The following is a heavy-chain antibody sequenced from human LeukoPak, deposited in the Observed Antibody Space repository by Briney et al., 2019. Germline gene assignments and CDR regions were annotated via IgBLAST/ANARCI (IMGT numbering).Heavy chain of an antibody. CDR1: GYTFTGYY. CDR2: INPNSGDT. V-gene: IGHV1-2*02. CDR3: ARAHPLDCSSTTCLFDY. J-gene: IGHJ4*02. Sequence: ASVKVSCKASGYTFTGYYMHWVRQAPGQGFEWMGWINPNSGDTNYAQKFQGRVTMTRDTSISTAHMELSRLRSDDTAVYYWARAHPLDCSSTTCLFDYLGQGTLVTVSS. D-gene: IGHD2-2*01.